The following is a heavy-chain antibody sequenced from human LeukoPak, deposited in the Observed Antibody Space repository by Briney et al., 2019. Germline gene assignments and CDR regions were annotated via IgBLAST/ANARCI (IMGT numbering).Heavy chain of an antibody. CDR1: GFTVSSNY. CDR2: IYSGGST. CDR3: ARTIMGDYFDY. D-gene: IGHD5-24*01. J-gene: IGHJ4*02. V-gene: IGHV3-53*01. Sequence: GGSLRLSCAASGFTVSSNYMSWVRQAPGKGLEWVSVIYSGGSTYYADSVKGRFTISRDNSKNTLYLQMNSLRAEDTAVYYCARTIMGDYFDYWGQGTLVTVSS.